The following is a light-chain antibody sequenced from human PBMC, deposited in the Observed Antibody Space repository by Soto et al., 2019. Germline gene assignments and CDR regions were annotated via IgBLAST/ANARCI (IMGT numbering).Light chain of an antibody. V-gene: IGKV1-5*03. CDR2: KAS. Sequence: DIQMTQSPSTLSASVGDRVTITCRASQGIGDWLAWFQQKPGKAPKLLIYKASNLESGVPSTFSGSASGTEFTLTSSSLPPDDYATYYCQHYYDYTWTCGQGTKVEIK. CDR3: QHYYDYTWT. CDR1: QGIGDW. J-gene: IGKJ1*01.